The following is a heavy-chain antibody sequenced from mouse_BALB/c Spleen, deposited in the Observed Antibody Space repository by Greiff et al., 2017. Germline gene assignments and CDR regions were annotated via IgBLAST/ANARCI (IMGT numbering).Heavy chain of an antibody. CDR3: ARSLDSSGYDYAMDY. D-gene: IGHD3-2*01. CDR1: GYSITSDYA. V-gene: IGHV3-2*02. J-gene: IGHJ4*01. Sequence: EVHLVESGPGLVKPSQSLSLTCTVTGYSITSDYAWNWIRQFPGNKLEWMGYISYSGSTSYNPSLKSRISITRDTSKNQFFLQLNSVTTEDTATYYCARSLDSSGYDYAMDYWGQGTSVTVSS. CDR2: ISYSGST.